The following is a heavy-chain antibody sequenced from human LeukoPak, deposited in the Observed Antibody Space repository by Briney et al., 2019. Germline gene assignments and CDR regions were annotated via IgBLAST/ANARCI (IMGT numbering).Heavy chain of an antibody. J-gene: IGHJ4*02. V-gene: IGHV3-48*01. CDR2: ISSSSSTI. Sequence: PGGSLRLSCAASGFTFSSYSMNWVRQAPGKGLGWVSYISSSSSTIYYADSVKGRFTISRDNAKNSLYLQMNSLRAEDTAVYYCAREEVATIPMTPIDYWGQGTLVTVSS. CDR3: AREEVATIPMTPIDY. CDR1: GFTFSSYS. D-gene: IGHD5-12*01.